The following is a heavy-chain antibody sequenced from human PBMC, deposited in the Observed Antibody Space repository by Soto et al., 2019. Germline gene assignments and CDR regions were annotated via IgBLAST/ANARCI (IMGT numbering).Heavy chain of an antibody. CDR2: ISSGGRIT. CDR1: GFTFSDFF. J-gene: IGHJ4*02. Sequence: GSLRLSCAASGFTFSDFFMSWIRQAPGKGLEWVSYISSGGRITIYADSVKGRFTISRDNAKNSLYLQMNSLRADDTAVYYCARHASSWSNFDSWGQGTLVTVSS. V-gene: IGHV3-11*01. CDR3: ARHASSWSNFDS. D-gene: IGHD2-2*01.